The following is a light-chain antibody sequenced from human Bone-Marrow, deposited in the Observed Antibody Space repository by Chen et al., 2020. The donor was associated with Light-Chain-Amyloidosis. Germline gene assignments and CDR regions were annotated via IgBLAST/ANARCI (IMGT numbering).Light chain of an antibody. CDR2: VNQDGTH. CDR1: SGHRTYP. CDR3: QTWGSGFHVL. V-gene: IGLV4-69*01. J-gene: IGLJ2*01. Sequence: QLVLTQSPSASASLGASVKLTCILSSGHRTYPIAWHQRQPGKGPRYLMLVNQDGTHTKGDGIPDRFSGSSSGAARYLTISSLRSEDEADYYCQTWGSGFHVLFGGGTRLSVI.